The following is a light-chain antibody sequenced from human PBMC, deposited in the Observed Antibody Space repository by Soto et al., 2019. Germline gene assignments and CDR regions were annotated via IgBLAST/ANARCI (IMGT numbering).Light chain of an antibody. Sequence: QSVLTQPASVSGSPGQSITISCTGTNSDVGGYDYVSWYQQHPDKAPKFMIYEVTNRPSGVSHRFSGSKSGNTASLTISGLQAEDEADYFCFSFTTTSTHVFGTGTKVTVL. V-gene: IGLV2-14*01. CDR3: FSFTTTSTHV. J-gene: IGLJ1*01. CDR2: EVT. CDR1: NSDVGGYDY.